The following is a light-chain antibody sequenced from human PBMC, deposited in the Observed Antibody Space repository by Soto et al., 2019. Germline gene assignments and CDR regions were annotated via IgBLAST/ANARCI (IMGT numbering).Light chain of an antibody. Sequence: DIVMTQSPLSLPVTPGDPASISCRSRQSLLHSKGYNYLDWDLKKPGQSPQLLIYLGSNRASGVPDRFSGSGSGTDVTLKISRVEAEDVWVYYCMQALRTPNTFGPGTKGDIK. CDR1: QSLLHSKGYNY. CDR3: MQALRTPNT. V-gene: IGKV2-28*01. J-gene: IGKJ3*01. CDR2: LGS.